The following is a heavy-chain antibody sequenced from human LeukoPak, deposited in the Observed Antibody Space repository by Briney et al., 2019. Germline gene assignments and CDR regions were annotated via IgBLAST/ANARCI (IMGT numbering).Heavy chain of an antibody. CDR3: ARGPYKFDGSGAFDI. J-gene: IGHJ3*02. Sequence: SETLSLTCTVSGYSISSGYYWGWIRQPPGKGLEWIGSIYHSGSTYYNPSLKSRATISVDTSKNQFSLKLTSVTAADTAVYYCARGPYKFDGSGAFDIWGQGTMVTVSS. CDR2: IYHSGST. D-gene: IGHD3-22*01. V-gene: IGHV4-38-2*02. CDR1: GYSISSGYY.